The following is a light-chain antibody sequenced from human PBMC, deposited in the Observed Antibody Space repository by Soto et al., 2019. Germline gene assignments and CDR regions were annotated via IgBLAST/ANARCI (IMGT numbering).Light chain of an antibody. CDR2: LAS. Sequence: DTVMTQSPLSLTVTPGEAASISCRSSQNLLYSDGNNYLDWYRQKAGQSPQLLIYLASNRASGVPDRFSGSGSGTYFTLKISRVEAEDVGLYYCMQTLQTRTFGQGTKVDIK. J-gene: IGKJ1*01. CDR3: MQTLQTRT. CDR1: QNLLYSDGNNY. V-gene: IGKV2-28*01.